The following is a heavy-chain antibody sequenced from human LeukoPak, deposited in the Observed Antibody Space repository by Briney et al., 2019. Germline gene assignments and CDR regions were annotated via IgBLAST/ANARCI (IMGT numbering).Heavy chain of an antibody. D-gene: IGHD6-19*01. J-gene: IGHJ4*02. V-gene: IGHV3-74*01. Sequence: PGGSLRLSCAASGFTFSSYWMHWVRQAPGKGLVWVSRINSDGSSTSYVDSVKGRFTISRDNAKNTLYLQMNSLRAEDTAVYYCARLGRIAVAGYDYWGQGTLVTVSS. CDR1: GFTFSSYW. CDR3: ARLGRIAVAGYDY. CDR2: INSDGSST.